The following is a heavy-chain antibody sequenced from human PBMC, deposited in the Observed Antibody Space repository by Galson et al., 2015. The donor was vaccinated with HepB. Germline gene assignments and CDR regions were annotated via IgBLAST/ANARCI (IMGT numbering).Heavy chain of an antibody. J-gene: IGHJ4*02. CDR3: ARQSGRRLSLLYFDY. V-gene: IGHV4-59*08. CDR2: IYYSGST. D-gene: IGHD3-22*01. Sequence: SETLSLTCTVSGGSISSYYWSWIRQPPGKGLEWIGYIYYSGSTNYNPSLKSRVTISVDTSKNQFSLKLSSVTAADTAVYYCARQSGRRLSLLYFDYWGQGTLVTVSS. CDR1: GGSISSYY.